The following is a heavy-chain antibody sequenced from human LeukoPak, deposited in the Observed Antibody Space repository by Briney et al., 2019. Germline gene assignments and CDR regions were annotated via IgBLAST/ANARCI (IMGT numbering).Heavy chain of an antibody. Sequence: GVSLRLSCSASGFTFSNYAMHWVRQAPGKGLQYVSTISSNGGYTYYADSVQGSFTISRDNSKNTLYLQMNSLRTEDTAVYYCVKDNYCPSCEFDIWGQGTMVIVPS. CDR1: GFTFSNYA. V-gene: IGHV3-64D*09. J-gene: IGHJ3*02. CDR3: VKDNYCPSCEFDI. CDR2: ISSNGGYT. D-gene: IGHD2-15*01.